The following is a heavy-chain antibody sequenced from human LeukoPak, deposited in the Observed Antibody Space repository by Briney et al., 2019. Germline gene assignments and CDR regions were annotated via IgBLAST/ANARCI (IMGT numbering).Heavy chain of an antibody. D-gene: IGHD3-10*01. Sequence: DSVKVSCKASGYTFTGSGWYLYWLRQAPGQGLECVGWIHPNNGATLYAQKFQGRVARTTDTSISTAYMELSRLRPDDTAMYYCARDGPAQMVDFDYWGQGTLVTVSS. CDR3: ARDGPAQMVDFDY. J-gene: IGHJ4*02. CDR2: IHPNNGAT. CDR1: GYTFTGSGWY. V-gene: IGHV1-2*02.